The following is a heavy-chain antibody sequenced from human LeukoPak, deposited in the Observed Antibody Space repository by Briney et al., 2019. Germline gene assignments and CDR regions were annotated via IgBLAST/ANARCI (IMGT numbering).Heavy chain of an antibody. V-gene: IGHV4-31*03. J-gene: IGHJ5*02. CDR1: GGSISSGGYY. CDR2: IYYSGST. D-gene: IGHD3-10*01. Sequence: SETLSLTRTVSGGSISSGGYYWSWIRQHPGKGLEWIGYIYYSGSTYYNPSLKSRVTISVDTSKNQFSLKLSSVTAADTAVYYCARLFGELLDYNWFDPWGQGTLVAVSS. CDR3: ARLFGELLDYNWFDP.